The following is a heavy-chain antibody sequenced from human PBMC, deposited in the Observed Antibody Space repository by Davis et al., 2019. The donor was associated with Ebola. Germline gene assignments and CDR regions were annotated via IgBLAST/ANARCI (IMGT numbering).Heavy chain of an antibody. V-gene: IGHV4-59*12. D-gene: IGHD1-7*01. CDR2: IYYSGST. CDR3: ARVGTTIDYYYYYGMDV. J-gene: IGHJ6*02. CDR1: GGSISSYY. Sequence: SETLSLTCTVSGGSISSYYWSWIRQPPGKGLEWIGYIYYSGSTNYNPSLKSRVTISVDTSKNQFSLKLSSVTAADTAVYYCARVGTTIDYYYYYGMDVWGQGTTVTVSS.